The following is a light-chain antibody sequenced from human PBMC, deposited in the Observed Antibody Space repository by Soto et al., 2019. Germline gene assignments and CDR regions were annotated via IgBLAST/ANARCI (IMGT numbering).Light chain of an antibody. J-gene: IGKJ1*01. Sequence: EIVLTQSPATLSLSPGERATLSCRASQSVTSYLAWYQQKPGQAPRLPIYDASNRATGIPARFSGSGSGTDFTLTISSLEPEDFAFYYCQQRSNWPPTFGQGTKVEI. V-gene: IGKV3-11*01. CDR3: QQRSNWPPT. CDR1: QSVTSY. CDR2: DAS.